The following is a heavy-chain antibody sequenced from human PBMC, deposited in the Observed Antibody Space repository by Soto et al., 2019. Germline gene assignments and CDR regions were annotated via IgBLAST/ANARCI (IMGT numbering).Heavy chain of an antibody. CDR3: ARGGVYNSNPETWFDA. CDR2: IFHTGFT. J-gene: IGHJ5*02. CDR1: GYSISSGFY. Sequence: SETLSLTCAVSGYSISSGFYWGWIRQSPGRGLEWFGNIFHTGFTYYNPSLKSRVTISVDKSKNQISLELASVTAADTAVYYCARGGVYNSNPETWFDAWGQGTLVTVSS. V-gene: IGHV4-38-2*01. D-gene: IGHD1-20*01.